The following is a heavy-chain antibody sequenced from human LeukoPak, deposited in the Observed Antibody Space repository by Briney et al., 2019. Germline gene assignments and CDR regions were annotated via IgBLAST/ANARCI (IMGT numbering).Heavy chain of an antibody. CDR1: GYTFTSYA. CDR2: INAGNGNT. J-gene: IGHJ4*02. V-gene: IGHV1-3*01. D-gene: IGHD2-15*01. Sequence: GASVKVSCKASGYTFTSYAMHWVRQAPGQRLEWMGWINAGNGNTKYSQKFQGRVTITRDTSASTAYMELGSLRSEDTAVYYCARAPYCRGGSCYGSYFDYWGQGTLVTVSS. CDR3: ARAPYCRGGSCYGSYFDY.